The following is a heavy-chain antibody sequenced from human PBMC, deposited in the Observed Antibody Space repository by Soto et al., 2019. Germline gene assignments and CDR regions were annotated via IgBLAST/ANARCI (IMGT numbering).Heavy chain of an antibody. CDR1: GGTFSSYT. V-gene: IGHV1-69*02. J-gene: IGHJ4*02. CDR2: IIPILGIA. D-gene: IGHD6-25*01. CDR3: ARGPGSGVATLNY. Sequence: QVQLVQSGAEVKKPGSSVKVSCKASGGTFSSYTISWVRQAPGQGLEWMGRIIPILGIANYAQKFQGRVTITADKSTSTAYMELRSLRSEDTAVYYCARGPGSGVATLNYWGQGTLVTVSS.